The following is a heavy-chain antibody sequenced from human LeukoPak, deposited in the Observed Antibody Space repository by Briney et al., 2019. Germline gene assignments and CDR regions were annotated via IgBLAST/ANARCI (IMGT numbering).Heavy chain of an antibody. J-gene: IGHJ4*02. CDR3: ARNRYWAFDS. CDR2: TNYRSKWYN. V-gene: IGHV6-1*01. D-gene: IGHD1-26*01. CDR1: GDSVSNNNAA. Sequence: SRTLSLTCAISGDSVSNNNAAWNWIRQSPSRGLEWLGRTNYRSKWYNDYAVSVKSRIIINPDPSKNQFSLQLNSVTPEDTAVYYCARNRYWAFDSWGQGTLVTVSS.